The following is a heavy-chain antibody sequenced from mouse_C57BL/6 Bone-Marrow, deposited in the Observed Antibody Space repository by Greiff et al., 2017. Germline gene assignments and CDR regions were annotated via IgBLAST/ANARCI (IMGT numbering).Heavy chain of an antibody. V-gene: IGHV5-15*01. Sequence: EVQGVESGGGLVQPGGSLKLSCAASGFTFSDYGMAWVRQAPRKGPEWVGFISNVAYSIYYADTVTGRCTITRENAKNTLYLEMSSLRSEDTAMYYCARQDYGSTWYFDVWGTGTTVTVSS. CDR3: ARQDYGSTWYFDV. CDR2: ISNVAYSI. CDR1: GFTFSDYG. J-gene: IGHJ1*03. D-gene: IGHD1-1*01.